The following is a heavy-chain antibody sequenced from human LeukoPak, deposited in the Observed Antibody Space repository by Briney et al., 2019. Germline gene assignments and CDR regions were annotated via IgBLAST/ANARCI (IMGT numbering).Heavy chain of an antibody. CDR1: GGTFSSYS. J-gene: IGHJ4*02. CDR3: ASGNGYSYGFFDY. D-gene: IGHD5-18*01. V-gene: IGHV1-69*05. CDR2: IIPMFGTT. Sequence: SVKVSCKASGGTFSSYSISWVRQAPGQGLEWMGRIIPMFGTTSYAQKFQGRVTITTDESTSTAYMELSSLRSEDTAVYYCASGNGYSYGFFDYWGQGTLVTVSS.